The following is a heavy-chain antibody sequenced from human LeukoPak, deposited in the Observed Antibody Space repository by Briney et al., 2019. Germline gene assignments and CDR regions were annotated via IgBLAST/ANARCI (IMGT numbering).Heavy chain of an antibody. V-gene: IGHV4-4*07. J-gene: IGHJ4*02. CDR3: ARLIAEVGGGTNYFDT. CDR1: GGSVTTSY. Sequence: SETLSLTCTVSGGSVTTSYWSWIRQSAGEGLEWIGRVYISGDTKYNPSLKSRVIMSLDASKNQFSLIPRSVTAADTAVYYCARLIAEVGGGTNYFDTWGQGTLVTVSS. D-gene: IGHD2-21*01. CDR2: VYISGDT.